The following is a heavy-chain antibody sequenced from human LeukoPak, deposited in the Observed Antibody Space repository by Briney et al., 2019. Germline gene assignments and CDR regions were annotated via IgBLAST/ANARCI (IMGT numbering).Heavy chain of an antibody. D-gene: IGHD4-23*01. CDR1: GVSIPSYY. V-gene: IGHV4-59*08. Sequence: SETLSLTCTVSGVSIPSYYCTWIRQSPGKGLEWVGYIYNSGSTNYNPSLKSRVTISVDTSKNQFSLKLSSVTAADTAVYYCARGYGGNSGIGFDYWGQGTLVTVSS. J-gene: IGHJ4*02. CDR2: IYNSGST. CDR3: ARGYGGNSGIGFDY.